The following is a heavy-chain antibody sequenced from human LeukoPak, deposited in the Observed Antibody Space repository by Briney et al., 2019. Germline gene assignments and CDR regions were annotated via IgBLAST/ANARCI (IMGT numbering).Heavy chain of an antibody. CDR2: IIPILGIA. Sequence: ASVKVSCKASGGTFSSYAISWVRQAPGQGLEWMGRIIPILGIANYAQKFQGRVTITADKSTSTAYMELSSLRSEDTAVYYCARAGYDYGDYGFRYYYYGMDVWGQGTTVTVSS. D-gene: IGHD4-17*01. CDR3: ARAGYDYGDYGFRYYYYGMDV. CDR1: GGTFSSYA. J-gene: IGHJ6*02. V-gene: IGHV1-69*04.